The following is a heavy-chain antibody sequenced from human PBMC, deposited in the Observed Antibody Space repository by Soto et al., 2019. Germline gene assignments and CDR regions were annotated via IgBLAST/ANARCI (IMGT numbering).Heavy chain of an antibody. Sequence: SETLSLTCTVSGCSISSSSYYWGWIRQPPGKGLEWIGSIYYSGSTYYNPSLKSRVTISVDTSKNQFSLKLSSVTAADTAVYYCARRRDYSNYYYYGMDVWGQGTTVTVSS. D-gene: IGHD4-4*01. CDR1: GCSISSSSYY. CDR2: IYYSGST. J-gene: IGHJ6*02. CDR3: ARRRDYSNYYYYGMDV. V-gene: IGHV4-39*01.